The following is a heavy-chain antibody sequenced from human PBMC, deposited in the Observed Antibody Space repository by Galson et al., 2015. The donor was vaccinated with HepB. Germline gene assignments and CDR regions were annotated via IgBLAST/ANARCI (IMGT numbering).Heavy chain of an antibody. CDR1: GFTFSSYS. V-gene: IGHV3-21*01. CDR3: AREGFPCSSTSCYAFDI. D-gene: IGHD2-2*01. J-gene: IGHJ3*02. Sequence: SLRLSCAASGFTFSSYSMNWVRQAPGKGLEWVSSISSSSSYIYYADSVKGRFTISRDNAKNSLYLQMNSLRAEDTAVYYCAREGFPCSSTSCYAFDIWGQGTMVTVSS. CDR2: ISSSSSYI.